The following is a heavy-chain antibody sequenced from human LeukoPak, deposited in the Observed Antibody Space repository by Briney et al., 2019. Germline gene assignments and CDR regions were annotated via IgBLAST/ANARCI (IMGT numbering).Heavy chain of an antibody. D-gene: IGHD3-16*02. CDR3: ARVEVIGSTRYFDY. CDR1: GGSISSGGNY. V-gene: IGHV4-31*03. J-gene: IGHJ4*02. CDR2: IYYVGNT. Sequence: PSETLSLTCTVSGGSISSGGNYWSWLRQLPGKGLEWIGYIYYVGNTNYNPSLKSRLSMSVDTSNNQFSLRLTSVTAADTAVYYCARVEVIGSTRYFDYWGQGAMVSVSS.